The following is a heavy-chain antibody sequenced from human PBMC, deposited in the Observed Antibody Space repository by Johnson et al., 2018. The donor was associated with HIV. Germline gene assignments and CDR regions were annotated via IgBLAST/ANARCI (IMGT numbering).Heavy chain of an antibody. CDR1: GFTFSSYW. D-gene: IGHD3-22*01. V-gene: IGHV3-74*02. CDR3: AKTITMIGRFDAFDI. CDR2: INSDGSST. J-gene: IGHJ3*02. Sequence: VQLVESVGGVVQPGGSLRLSCAASGFTFSSYWMHWVRQAPGKGLVWVSRINSDGSSTSYADSVKGRFTISSDNSKNTLYLQMNSLRAEDTAVYYCAKTITMIGRFDAFDIWGQGTMVTVSS.